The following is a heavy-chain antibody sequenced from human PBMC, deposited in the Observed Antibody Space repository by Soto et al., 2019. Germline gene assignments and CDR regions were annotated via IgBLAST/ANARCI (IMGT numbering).Heavy chain of an antibody. CDR2: VHFDGSTT. CDR3: ARDYYERGPGYYRDFGMDV. V-gene: IGHV3-74*01. J-gene: IGHJ6*02. D-gene: IGHD3-22*01. Sequence: EVQLVESRGGLVQPGGSLRISCAASGFNFSAFWMHWVRQAPGKGPVWVSRVHFDGSTTAYADSVRGRFTISRDNAKKTLYLQMESLRVEDTAVYYCARDYYERGPGYYRDFGMDVWGQGTTVTVS. CDR1: GFNFSAFW.